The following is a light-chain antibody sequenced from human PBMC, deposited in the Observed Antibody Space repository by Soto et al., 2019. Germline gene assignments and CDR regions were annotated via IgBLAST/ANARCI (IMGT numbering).Light chain of an antibody. CDR2: GVS. CDR1: SSDVGGYNH. CDR3: GSYTSLSSVV. J-gene: IGLJ2*01. V-gene: IGLV2-14*01. Sequence: QSALTQPASVSGSPGQSITISCTGTSSDVGGYNHVSWYQHPPGRAPKLILFGVSDRPSGVSHRFYGSKSGNTASLTISGLQAEDEADYYCGSYTSLSSVVFGGGTKVTVL.